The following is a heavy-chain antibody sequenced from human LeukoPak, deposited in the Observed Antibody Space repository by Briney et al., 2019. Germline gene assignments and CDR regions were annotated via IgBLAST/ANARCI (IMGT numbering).Heavy chain of an antibody. CDR3: ARGGPYCSGGSCSDY. V-gene: IGHV4-59*08. J-gene: IGHJ4*02. CDR2: IFYSGST. Sequence: SETLSLTCTVSGGSISSYYWSWIRQPPGKGLEWIGCIFYSGSTNYSPSLKSRVTISVDTSKDQFSLKLSSATAADTAVYYCARGGPYCSGGSCSDYWGQGILVTVSS. CDR1: GGSISSYY. D-gene: IGHD2-15*01.